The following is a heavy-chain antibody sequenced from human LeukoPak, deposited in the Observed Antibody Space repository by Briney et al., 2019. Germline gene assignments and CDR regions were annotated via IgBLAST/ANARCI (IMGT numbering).Heavy chain of an antibody. J-gene: IGHJ4*02. CDR1: GGSISTSSYY. Sequence: SGTLSLTCTVSGGSISTSSYYGGWIRQPPGKGLEWIGSINYGGTTNYNPSLKSRVTIFVDTSKNQFSLKLRSVTAADTAAYYCARWSTTVFDYWGQGTLVTVSS. CDR2: INYGGTT. V-gene: IGHV4-39*01. D-gene: IGHD4-17*01. CDR3: ARWSTTVFDY.